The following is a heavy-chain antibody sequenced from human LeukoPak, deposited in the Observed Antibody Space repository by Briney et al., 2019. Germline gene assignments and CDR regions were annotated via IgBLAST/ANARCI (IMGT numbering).Heavy chain of an antibody. CDR3: AKARSRLSDFDY. Sequence: GGSLRLSCAASGFTFSSYWMSWVRQAPGKGLEWLANIKQDGTEKEYVESVKGRFTISRDNAKNSLYLQMNGLRVDDTAVYYCAKARSRLSDFDYWGQGTLVTVSS. D-gene: IGHD2-8*01. CDR2: IKQDGTEK. CDR1: GFTFSSYW. V-gene: IGHV3-7*01. J-gene: IGHJ4*02.